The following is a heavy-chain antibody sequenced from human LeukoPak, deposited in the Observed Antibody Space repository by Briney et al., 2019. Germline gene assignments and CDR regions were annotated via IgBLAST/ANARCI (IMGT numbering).Heavy chain of an antibody. CDR3: ARVILVRSVLRGYYFDY. V-gene: IGHV4-59*01. J-gene: IGHJ4*02. CDR1: GGSMRDNY. Sequence: SETLSLTCTVSGGSMRDNYWTWIRQSPGKELEFIGYIYSTGDTYYNPSLQSRVTISVDTSKNHFSLKLRSVTAADTALYYCARVILVRSVLRGYYFDYWGQGTLVTVSS. D-gene: IGHD3-10*01. CDR2: IYSTGDT.